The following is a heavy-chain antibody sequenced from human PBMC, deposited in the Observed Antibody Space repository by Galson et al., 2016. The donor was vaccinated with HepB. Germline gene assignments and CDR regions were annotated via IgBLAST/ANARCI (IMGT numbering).Heavy chain of an antibody. CDR1: GGSFSNYY. CDR3: ARRTRYNWNYGSFYYGMDV. V-gene: IGHV4-34*01. Sequence: ETLSLTCAVYGGSFSNYYWSWIRQPPRKGLEWIGEINHRGSTNYNPSLESRVTISVDTSKNQFSLRLSSVTAADTAVYYCARRTRYNWNYGSFYYGMDVWGQGTTVTVSS. CDR2: INHRGST. J-gene: IGHJ6*02. D-gene: IGHD1-7*01.